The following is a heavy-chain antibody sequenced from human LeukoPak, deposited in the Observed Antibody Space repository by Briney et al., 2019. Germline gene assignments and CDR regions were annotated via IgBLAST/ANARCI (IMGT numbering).Heavy chain of an antibody. J-gene: IGHJ4*02. V-gene: IGHV4-4*07. CDR2: ISTSGST. D-gene: IGHD3-22*01. CDR1: GGFISSYY. Sequence: NPSETLSLTCTVSGGFISSYYWSWIRQPAGKGLESIGHISTSGSTNYNPSLKSRVTMSVDTSKNQFSLKLSSVTAADTAVYYCARVRYSDSSVLTRKRSYYLDYWGQGTLVTVSS. CDR3: ARVRYSDSSVLTRKRSYYLDY.